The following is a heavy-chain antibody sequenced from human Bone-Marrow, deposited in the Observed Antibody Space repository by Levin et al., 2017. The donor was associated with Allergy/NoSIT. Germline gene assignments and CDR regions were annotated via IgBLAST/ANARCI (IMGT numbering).Heavy chain of an antibody. D-gene: IGHD2-15*01. CDR2: ISWNSVNL. J-gene: IGHJ4*02. V-gene: IGHV3-9*01. CDR1: GFTFDDYA. CDR3: VKDKRVATPDYFDY. Sequence: GGSLRLSCAASGFTFDDYAMHWVRQGPGKGLEWVSGISWNSVNLAYADSVKGRFTISRDNSKNSLYLQMNSLRPEDTALYYCVKDKRVATPDYFDYWGQGTLVTVSS.